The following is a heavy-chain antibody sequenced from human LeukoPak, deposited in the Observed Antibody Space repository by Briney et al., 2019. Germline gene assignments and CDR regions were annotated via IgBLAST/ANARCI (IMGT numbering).Heavy chain of an antibody. V-gene: IGHV3-30*02. CDR2: IRYDGSNK. J-gene: IGHJ4*02. Sequence: GGSLRLSCAASGFTFSSYAMHWVRQAPGKGLEWVAFIRYDGSNKYYADSVKGRFTISRDNSKNTLYLQMNSLRAEDTAVYYCAKDVLIAARQLDYWGQGTLVTVSS. CDR3: AKDVLIAARQLDY. D-gene: IGHD6-6*01. CDR1: GFTFSSYA.